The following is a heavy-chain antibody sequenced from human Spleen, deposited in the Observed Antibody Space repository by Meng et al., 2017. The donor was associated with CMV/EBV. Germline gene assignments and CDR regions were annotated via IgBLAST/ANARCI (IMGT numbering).Heavy chain of an antibody. CDR3: AKSTLAGPWGSFDY. V-gene: IGHV3-23*01. CDR2: ITSGGTT. J-gene: IGHJ4*02. Sequence: GGSLRLSCAASGFTFSTYDMSWVRQAPGKGLEWVATITSGGTTHYADSVRGRCTISRDNSNNTLYLQMNSLRAEDTAVYYCAKSTLAGPWGSFDYWGQGTLVTVSS. CDR1: GFTFSTYD. D-gene: IGHD6-19*01.